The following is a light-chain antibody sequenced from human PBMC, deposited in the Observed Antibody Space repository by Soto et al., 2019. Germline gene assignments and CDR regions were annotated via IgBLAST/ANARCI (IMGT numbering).Light chain of an antibody. J-gene: IGLJ3*02. CDR1: SGHSSYA. CDR3: QTWGTGIQV. Sequence: QPVLTQSPSASASLGASVKLTCTLTSGHSSYAIAWHQQQPEKGPRYLMNLNGDGSHSKGDGIPDRFSGSSSGAERYLTISSLQSEDEAHYYCQTWGTGIQVFGGGTKLTVL. V-gene: IGLV4-69*01. CDR2: LNGDGSH.